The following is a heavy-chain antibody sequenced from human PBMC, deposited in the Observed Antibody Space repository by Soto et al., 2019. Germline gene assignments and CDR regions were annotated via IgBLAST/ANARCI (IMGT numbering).Heavy chain of an antibody. J-gene: IGHJ4*02. CDR2: LSGSGGTT. V-gene: IGHV3-23*01. CDR3: ASSIN. Sequence: GGSLRLSCSTSGFTFSTYAMNWVRQAPGKGLEWVSALSGSGGTTYYADSVRGRLTISRDNSKNMLYLQMNSLRADDTAVYYCASSINWGQGTLVTVSS. CDR1: GFTFSTYA.